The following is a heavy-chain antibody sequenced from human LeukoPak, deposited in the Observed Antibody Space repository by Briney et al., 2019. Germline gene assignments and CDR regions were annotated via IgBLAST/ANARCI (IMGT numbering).Heavy chain of an antibody. CDR3: ARDTGIAVAGSNY. J-gene: IGHJ4*02. V-gene: IGHV3-53*01. CDR2: IYSGGST. CDR1: GFTVSSNY. D-gene: IGHD6-19*01. Sequence: PGGSLRLSCAASGFTVSSNYMSWVRQAPGKGLELVSVIYSGGSTYYADSVKGRFTISRDNSKNTLYLQMNSLRAEDTAVYYCARDTGIAVAGSNYWGQGTLVTVSS.